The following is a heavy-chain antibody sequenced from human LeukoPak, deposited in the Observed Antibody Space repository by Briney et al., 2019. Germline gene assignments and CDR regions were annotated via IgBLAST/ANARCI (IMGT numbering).Heavy chain of an antibody. V-gene: IGHV3-53*04. D-gene: IGHD1-26*01. Sequence: GGSLRLSCAASGFTVSSNYMSWVRKAPGKGLEWVSVIYSGGSTYYADSVKGRFTISRHNSKNTLYLQMNSLRAEDTAVYYCARVWSGARDAFDIWSQGTMVTVSS. CDR3: ARVWSGARDAFDI. CDR1: GFTVSSNY. CDR2: IYSGGST. J-gene: IGHJ3*02.